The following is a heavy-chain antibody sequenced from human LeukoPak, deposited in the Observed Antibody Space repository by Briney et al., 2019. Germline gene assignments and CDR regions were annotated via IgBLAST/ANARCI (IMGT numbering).Heavy chain of an antibody. V-gene: IGHV1-2*02. CDR2: INPNSGGT. CDR3: ARDRGPSLYYYDSSERNFFDY. CDR1: GYTFTGYY. Sequence: ASVKVSCKASGYTFTGYYMHWVRQAPGQGLEWMGWINPNSGGTNYAQKFQGRVTMTRDTSISTAYMELSRLRSDDTAVYYCARDRGPSLYYYDSSERNFFDYWGQGTLVTVSS. J-gene: IGHJ4*02. D-gene: IGHD3-22*01.